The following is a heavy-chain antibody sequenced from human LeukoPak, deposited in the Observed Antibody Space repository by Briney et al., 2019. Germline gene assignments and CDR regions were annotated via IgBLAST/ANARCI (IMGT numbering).Heavy chain of an antibody. D-gene: IGHD1-14*01. CDR1: GFTFRKYA. CDR2: ISDSAVST. CDR3: ARAELLTIRGFDA. Sequence: GGSLRLSCVASGFTFRKYAMAWVRQAPGKGLEWVSIISDSAVSTYYSDSVKGRFTFSRDNSNNTVFLQMHSLRAEDTAMYYCARAELLTIRGFDAWGQGTMVTVSS. V-gene: IGHV3-23*01. J-gene: IGHJ3*01.